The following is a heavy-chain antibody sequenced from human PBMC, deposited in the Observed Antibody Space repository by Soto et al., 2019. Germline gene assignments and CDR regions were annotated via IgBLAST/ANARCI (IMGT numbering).Heavy chain of an antibody. D-gene: IGHD3-3*01. CDR1: GYTFTSYG. Sequence: GASVKVSCKASGYTFTSYGISWVRQAPGQGLEWMGWISTFNSHTDYAQKVQGRVAMTTDRSTGTAYMELRSLRSDDTAVYYCARAQSYDFWSGYMIFYDWGQGTVVTVS. J-gene: IGHJ4*02. V-gene: IGHV1-18*01. CDR2: ISTFNSHT. CDR3: ARAQSYDFWSGYMIFYD.